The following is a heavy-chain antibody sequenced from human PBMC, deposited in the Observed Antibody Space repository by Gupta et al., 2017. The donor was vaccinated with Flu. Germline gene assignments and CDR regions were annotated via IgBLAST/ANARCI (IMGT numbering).Heavy chain of an antibody. V-gene: IGHV1-2*02. CDR2: INPNSGGT. D-gene: IGHD3-10*01. CDR1: TVYC. J-gene: IGHJ4*02. CDR3: ARDLRELHPPRFDY. Sequence: TVYCRHWVRQAPGQGLEWMGGINPNSGGTNYAQKVQGRVTMTRETSISTAYMELSRLRSDDTAVYYCARDLRELHPPRFDYWGQGTLVTVSS.